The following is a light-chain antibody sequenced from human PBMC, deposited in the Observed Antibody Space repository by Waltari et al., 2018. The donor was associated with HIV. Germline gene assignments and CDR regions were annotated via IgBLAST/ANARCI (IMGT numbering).Light chain of an antibody. CDR3: VLYMGSGLRV. CDR2: STN. J-gene: IGLJ3*02. V-gene: IGLV8-61*01. CDR1: SGSVSTTSY. Sequence: QTVVTQEPSFSVSPGGTVTLTCGLSSGSVSTTSYPSWYQQTPGQAPRTLIYSTNTRSSGVPDRFSGSILGNKAALTITGAQADDESDYYCVLYMGSGLRVFGGGTKLTVL.